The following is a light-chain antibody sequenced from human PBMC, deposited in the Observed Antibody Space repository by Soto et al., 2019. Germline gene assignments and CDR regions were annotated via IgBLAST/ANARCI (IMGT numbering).Light chain of an antibody. V-gene: IGLV1-40*01. Sequence: QAVVTQPPSVSGAPGQRITISCTGSSSNIGAGYDVHWYQQFPGTAPKLLMYGNSLRPSGVPDRFSGSKSGTSASLAITGLQAEDEADYYCQSYDSSLSGGVFGGGTKLTVL. CDR2: GNS. CDR1: SSNIGAGYD. CDR3: QSYDSSLSGGV. J-gene: IGLJ2*01.